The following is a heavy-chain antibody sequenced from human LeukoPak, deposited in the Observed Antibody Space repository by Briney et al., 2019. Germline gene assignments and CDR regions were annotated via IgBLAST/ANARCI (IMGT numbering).Heavy chain of an antibody. CDR3: ARSARGWSDP. D-gene: IGHD2-15*01. Sequence: SETLSLTCSVSGGSSSSSNWWSWVRQAPGKGLEWIGEIYHGGSTNYRSSLKSRLTISVDESKSQFSLKLSSVTAADTAVYYCARSARGWSDPWGRGSMVTVSS. J-gene: IGHJ5*02. V-gene: IGHV4-4*02. CDR1: GGSSSSSNW. CDR2: IYHGGST.